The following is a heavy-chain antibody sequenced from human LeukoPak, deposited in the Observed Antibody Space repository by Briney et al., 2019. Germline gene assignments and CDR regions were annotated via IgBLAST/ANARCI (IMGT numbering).Heavy chain of an antibody. CDR2: IYPGDSDT. Sequence: GESLKISCKGSGYSFTSYWIGWVRQMPGKGLEWMGIIYPGDSDTRYSPSFQGQVTISADKSISTAYLQWSSLKASDTAMYYCARHPRPLFGRTWDTAMEVDYWGQGTLVTVST. J-gene: IGHJ4*02. CDR1: GYSFTSYW. V-gene: IGHV5-51*01. CDR3: ARHPRPLFGRTWDTAMEVDY. D-gene: IGHD5-18*01.